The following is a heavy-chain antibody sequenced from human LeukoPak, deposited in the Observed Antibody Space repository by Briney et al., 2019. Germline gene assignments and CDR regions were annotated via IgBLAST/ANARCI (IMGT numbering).Heavy chain of an antibody. CDR3: VVILVPGGVWHFDL. V-gene: IGHV3-33*03. D-gene: IGHD2-2*01. Sequence: GGSLRLSCVASGLTFRNYGFHWVRQAPGKGLEWVAIIYSGGGTTKYYAESVKDRFTITRDDSRDTLYLQMNSLRAEDTAVYYCVVILVPGGVWHFDLWGQGTLVTVSS. CDR2: IYSGGGTTK. CDR1: GLTFRNYG. J-gene: IGHJ5*02.